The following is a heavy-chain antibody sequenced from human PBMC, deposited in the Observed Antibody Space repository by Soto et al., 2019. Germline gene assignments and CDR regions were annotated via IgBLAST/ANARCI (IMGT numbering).Heavy chain of an antibody. V-gene: IGHV4-61*01. D-gene: IGHD3-16*01. CDR3: ARAGIMTASNVDF. CDR2: VFYSGST. CDR1: SGSVSGSSYY. Sequence: SETLSLTCTVSSGSVSGSSYYLNWILQPPGKGLEWIGYVFYSGSTNYNPSLKSRVTISVAGTKNQLSLKLSSVTAADTAVYYCARAGIMTASNVDFWGQGALVTVSS. J-gene: IGHJ4*02.